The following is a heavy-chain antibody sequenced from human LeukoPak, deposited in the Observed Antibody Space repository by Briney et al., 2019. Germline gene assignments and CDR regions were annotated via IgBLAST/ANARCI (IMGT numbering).Heavy chain of an antibody. CDR3: ARGPLAAAGTFDY. D-gene: IGHD6-13*01. Sequence: SVKVSCKASGGTFSSYAISWVRQAPGQGLEWMGRIIPILGIANYAQKFQGRVTITADKSTSTAYMELSSLRSEDTAVYYCARGPLAAAGTFDYWGQGTLVTVSS. J-gene: IGHJ4*02. V-gene: IGHV1-69*04. CDR2: IIPILGIA. CDR1: GGTFSSYA.